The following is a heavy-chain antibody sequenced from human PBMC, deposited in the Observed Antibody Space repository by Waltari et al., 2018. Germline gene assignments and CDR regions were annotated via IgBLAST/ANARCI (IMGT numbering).Heavy chain of an antibody. CDR2: IRSKAYGGTT. CDR1: GFTFGAYA. J-gene: IGHJ4*02. D-gene: IGHD3-3*01. Sequence: EVQLVESGGGLVQPGRSLSLCCTASGFTFGAYAMSWFLPVSGTGLEWVGFIRSKAYGGTTEYAASVKGRFTISRDDSKSIAYLQMNSLKTEDTAVYYCTRAGWSGYYYSDYWGQGTLVTVSS. V-gene: IGHV3-49*03. CDR3: TRAGWSGYYYSDY.